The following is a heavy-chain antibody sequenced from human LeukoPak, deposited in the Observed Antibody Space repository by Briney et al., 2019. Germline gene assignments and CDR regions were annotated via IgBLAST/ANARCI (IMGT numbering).Heavy chain of an antibody. CDR1: GFTFSSSS. J-gene: IGHJ4*02. Sequence: GGSLRLSCAASGFTFSSSSMNWVRQAPGKGLEWVSFISTSGTISDEESVKGRFTTSRDNAKNSLYLQMNSLRAEDTAVYYCARLTDYWGQGTLVTVSS. CDR2: ISTSGTI. CDR3: ARLTDY. V-gene: IGHV3-48*01.